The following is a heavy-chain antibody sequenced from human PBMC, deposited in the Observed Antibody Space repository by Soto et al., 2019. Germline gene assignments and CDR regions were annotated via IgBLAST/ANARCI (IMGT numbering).Heavy chain of an antibody. CDR1: GYTFTSSG. Sequence: ASVKASCKASGYTFTSSGISWVRQAPGQGLEWMGWISAYNGNTNYAQKLQGSVTMTTDTSTSTAYMELRSLRSDDTAVYYCARAETSSGWYYFDYWGQGTLVTVSS. V-gene: IGHV1-18*01. CDR3: ARAETSSGWYYFDY. J-gene: IGHJ4*02. D-gene: IGHD6-19*01. CDR2: ISAYNGNT.